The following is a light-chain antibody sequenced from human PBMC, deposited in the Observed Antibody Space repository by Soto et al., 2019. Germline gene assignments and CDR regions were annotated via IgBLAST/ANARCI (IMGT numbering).Light chain of an antibody. J-gene: IGLJ3*02. CDR1: SXDVGGYNY. V-gene: IGLV2-14*01. Sequence: QSVLTQPASVSGSPGQSITISCTGTSXDVGGYNYVSWYQQHPGKAPKLMIYEVTNRPSGVSNRFSGSKSGNTASLTISGLQAEDEADYYCQQYNNWPPGAFGQGTK. CDR3: QQYNNWPPGA. CDR2: EVT.